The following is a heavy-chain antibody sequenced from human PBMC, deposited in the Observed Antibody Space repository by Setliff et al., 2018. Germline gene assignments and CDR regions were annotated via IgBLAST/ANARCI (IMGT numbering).Heavy chain of an antibody. D-gene: IGHD1-20*01. V-gene: IGHV3-30*02. CDR3: AKDYSMAITVGYFQH. CDR1: GFTFSSYG. J-gene: IGHJ1*01. CDR2: TRYNGDGK. Sequence: PGGSLRLSCAASGFTFSSYGMHWVRQAPGKGLEWVAFTRYNGDGKYYADSVKGRFTISRDSSKNTLYLQMNSLRHEDTAVYYCAKDYSMAITVGYFQHCGHGTLVTVSS.